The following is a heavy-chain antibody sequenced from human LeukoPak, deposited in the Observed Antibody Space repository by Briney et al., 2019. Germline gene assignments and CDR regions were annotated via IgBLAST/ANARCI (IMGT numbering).Heavy chain of an antibody. D-gene: IGHD4-17*01. J-gene: IGHJ4*02. CDR2: IKQDGSKK. Sequence: PGGSLRLSCAASGFTFSNAWMSWVRQAPGKGLEWVANIKQDGSKKNYVDSVKGRFTISRDNAKNSLYLQMNSLRAEDTAVYYCATDPYGDYVSSSFDYWGQGTLVTVSS. V-gene: IGHV3-7*01. CDR3: ATDPYGDYVSSSFDY. CDR1: GFTFSNAW.